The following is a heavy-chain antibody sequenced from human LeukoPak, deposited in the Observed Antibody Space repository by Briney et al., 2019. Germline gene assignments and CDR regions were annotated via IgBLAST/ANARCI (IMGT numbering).Heavy chain of an antibody. J-gene: IGHJ4*02. CDR1: GGSISSSSYY. V-gene: IGHV4-39*07. Sequence: SETLSLTCTVSGGSISSSSYYWGWIRQPPGKGLEWIGSIYYSGSTYYNPSLKSRVTISVDTSKNQFSLKLSSVTAADTAVYYCALGGDYRDYWGQGTLVTVSS. CDR2: IYYSGST. CDR3: ALGGDYRDY. D-gene: IGHD4-17*01.